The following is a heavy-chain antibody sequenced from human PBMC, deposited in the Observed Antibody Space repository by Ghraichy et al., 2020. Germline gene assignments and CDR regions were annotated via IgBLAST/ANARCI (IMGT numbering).Heavy chain of an antibody. CDR3: ARIICTGAAGIGYIYYGFDV. V-gene: IGHV2-70*11. D-gene: IGHD2-8*02. CDR2: INWDDEK. J-gene: IGHJ6*02. CDR1: GFSLSTTGMC. Sequence: SGPTLVKPTQTLTLTCTFSGFSLSTTGMCVSWIRQPPGKALEWLARINWDDEKYFSTSLKTRLTISKDTSKNQVVLTMTNMDPVDTGTYYCARIICTGAAGIGYIYYGFDVWGQGTTVTVSS.